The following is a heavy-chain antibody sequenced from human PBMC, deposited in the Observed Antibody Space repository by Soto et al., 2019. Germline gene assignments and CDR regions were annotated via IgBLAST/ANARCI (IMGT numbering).Heavy chain of an antibody. CDR3: ARTLRVVKVWATNAFDI. Sequence: QVQLQESGPGLVKPSQTLSLTCTVSGGSISSGDYYWSWIRQPPGKGLEWIGYIYYSGSTYYNPSLKSRVTISVDTSKNQFSLKLSSVTAADTAVYYCARTLRVVKVWATNAFDIWGQGTMVTVSS. J-gene: IGHJ3*02. CDR2: IYYSGST. V-gene: IGHV4-30-4*01. D-gene: IGHD2-8*02. CDR1: GGSISSGDYY.